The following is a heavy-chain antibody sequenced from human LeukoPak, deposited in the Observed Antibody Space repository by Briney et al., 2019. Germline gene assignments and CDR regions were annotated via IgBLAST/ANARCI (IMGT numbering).Heavy chain of an antibody. CDR1: GFTFSSYS. J-gene: IGHJ4*02. D-gene: IGHD3-22*01. CDR2: ISSSSSYI. V-gene: IGHV3-21*01. CDR3: ARDYLEGYDSSGYPQLLFGY. Sequence: PGGSLRLSCAASGFTFSSYSMNWVRQAPGKGLEWVSSISSSSSYIYYADSVKGRFTISRDNAKNSLYLQMNSLRAEDTAVYYCARDYLEGYDSSGYPQLLFGYWGQGTLVTVSS.